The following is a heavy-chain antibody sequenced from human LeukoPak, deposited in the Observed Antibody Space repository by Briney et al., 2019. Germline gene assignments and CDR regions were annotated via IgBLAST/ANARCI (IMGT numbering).Heavy chain of an antibody. CDR1: GFTFSSYA. CDR3: AKDPTDCSSTSCYEDWFDP. CDR2: ISGSGGST. Sequence: GGSVRLSCAASGFTFSSYAMSWVRQAPGKGLEWVSAISGSGGSTYYADSVKGRFTISRDNSKNTLYLQMNSLRAEDTAVYYCAKDPTDCSSTSCYEDWFDPWGQGTLVTVSS. D-gene: IGHD2-2*01. V-gene: IGHV3-23*01. J-gene: IGHJ5*02.